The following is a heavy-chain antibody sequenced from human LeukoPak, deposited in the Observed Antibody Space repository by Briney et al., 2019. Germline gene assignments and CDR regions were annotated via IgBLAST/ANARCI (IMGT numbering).Heavy chain of an antibody. CDR3: ARIAAAGTSNYYYYYMDV. CDR2: IYTSGST. CDR1: GGSISSYY. V-gene: IGHV4-4*07. J-gene: IGHJ6*03. D-gene: IGHD6-13*01. Sequence: SETLSLTCTVSGGSISSYYWSWIRQPAGKGQEWIGRIYTSGSTNYNPSLKSRVTMSVDTSKNQFSLKLSSVTAADTAVYYCARIAAAGTSNYYYYYMDVWGKGTTVTVSS.